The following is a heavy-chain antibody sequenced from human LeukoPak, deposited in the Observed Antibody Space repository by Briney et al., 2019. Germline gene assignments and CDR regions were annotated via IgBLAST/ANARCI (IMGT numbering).Heavy chain of an antibody. Sequence: GGSLRLSCAASGFSLKTFWIHWIRQAPGGRLVWVSRISPDGSITTYADSVQGRFAISRDNAKNTLYLQMNSLRAEDTAAYYCAPSAYDYWGQGTLVTVSS. CDR2: ISPDGSIT. J-gene: IGHJ4*02. CDR3: APSAYDY. CDR1: GFSLKTFW. V-gene: IGHV3-74*01.